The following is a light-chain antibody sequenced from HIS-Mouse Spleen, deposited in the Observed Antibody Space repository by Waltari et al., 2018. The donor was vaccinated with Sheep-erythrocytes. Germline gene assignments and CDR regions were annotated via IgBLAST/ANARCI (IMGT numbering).Light chain of an antibody. CDR2: WAS. J-gene: IGKJ4*01. CDR1: QSVLYSSNNKNY. CDR3: QQYYSTLT. Sequence: DIVRTQSPDSLAVSLGERATINCKYSQSVLYSSNNKNYLAWYQQKPGQPPKLLIYWASTRESGVPDRFSGSGSGTDFTLTISSLQAEDVAVYYCQQYYSTLTFGGGTKVEIK. V-gene: IGKV4-1*01.